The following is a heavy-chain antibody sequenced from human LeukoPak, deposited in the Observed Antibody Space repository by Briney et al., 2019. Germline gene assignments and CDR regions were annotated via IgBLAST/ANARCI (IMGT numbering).Heavy chain of an antibody. CDR3: ARGEGPDYGDY. J-gene: IGHJ4*02. D-gene: IGHD4-17*01. V-gene: IGHV3-20*04. CDR1: GFTFDDYG. CDR2: INWNGGST. Sequence: GGSLRLSCAASGFTFDDYGMSWVRQAPGKGLEWVSGINWNGGSTGYADSVKGRLTISRDNAKNSLYLQMNSLRAEDTALYYCARGEGPDYGDYWGQGTLVTVSS.